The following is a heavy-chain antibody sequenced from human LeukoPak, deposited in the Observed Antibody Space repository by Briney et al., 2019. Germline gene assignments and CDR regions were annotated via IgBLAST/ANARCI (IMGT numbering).Heavy chain of an antibody. CDR3: AKDAQRGFDYSNSLEY. CDR2: IWSDATEK. J-gene: IGHJ4*02. Sequence: PGGSLRLSCAASGFTYSHHGMHWVRQAPGKGLEWVAVIWSDATEKYYGDAVKGRFTISRDNSRNTLYLQMNSLRVEDTAVYYCAKDAQRGFDYSNSLEYWGQGTLVTVSS. CDR1: GFTYSHHG. D-gene: IGHD4-11*01. V-gene: IGHV3-33*06.